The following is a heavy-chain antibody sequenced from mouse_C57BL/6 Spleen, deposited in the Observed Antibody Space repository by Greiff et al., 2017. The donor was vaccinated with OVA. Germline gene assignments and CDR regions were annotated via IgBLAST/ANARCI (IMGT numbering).Heavy chain of an antibody. V-gene: IGHV5-6*01. CDR1: GFTFSSYG. D-gene: IGHD2-1*01. Sequence: EVQLQESGGDLVKPGGSLKLSCAASGFTFSSYGMSWVRQTPDKRLEWVATISSGGSYTYYPDSVKGRFTISRDNAKNTLYLQMSSLKSEDTAMYYCARRCNLYYFDYWGQGTTLTVSS. CDR3: ARRCNLYYFDY. CDR2: ISSGGSYT. J-gene: IGHJ2*01.